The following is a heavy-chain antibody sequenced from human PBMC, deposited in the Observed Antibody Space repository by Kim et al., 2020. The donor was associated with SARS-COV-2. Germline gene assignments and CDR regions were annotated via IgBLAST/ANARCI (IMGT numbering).Heavy chain of an antibody. Sequence: ASVKVSCKASGYTFTGYYMHWVRQAPGQGLEWMGWINPNSGGTNYAQKFQGRVTMTRDTSISTAYMELSRLRSDDTAVYYCARDSGWIAVAGISPYSCWGQGTLVTVSS. CDR1: GYTFTGYY. D-gene: IGHD6-19*01. CDR3: ARDSGWIAVAGISPYSC. J-gene: IGHJ4*02. CDR2: INPNSGGT. V-gene: IGHV1-2*02.